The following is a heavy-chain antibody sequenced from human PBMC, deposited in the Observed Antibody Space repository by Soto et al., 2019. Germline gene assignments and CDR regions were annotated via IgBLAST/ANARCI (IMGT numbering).Heavy chain of an antibody. D-gene: IGHD3-22*01. Sequence: GGSLRLSCAASGFTFSTYAMSWVRQATGKGLEWVSAISGNGVSTFYADSVKGRFTISRDNSKNTLFLQINSLRAEDTALYYCAKVDYYDSSGYFLDYWGQGTLVTVSS. V-gene: IGHV3-23*01. CDR3: AKVDYYDSSGYFLDY. J-gene: IGHJ4*02. CDR1: GFTFSTYA. CDR2: ISGNGVST.